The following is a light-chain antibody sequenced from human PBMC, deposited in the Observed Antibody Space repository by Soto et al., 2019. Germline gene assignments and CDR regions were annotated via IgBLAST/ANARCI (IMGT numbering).Light chain of an antibody. CDR2: EGS. CDR3: CSYAGSSTLV. CDR1: SSDVGSYNL. Sequence: QSALTQPASVSGSPGQSITISCTGTSSDVGSYNLVSWYQQHPGKAPKLMIYEGSKRPSGVSNRFSGSKSGNTASLTISGRQAEEEADYYCCSYAGSSTLVFGGGTKLTVL. V-gene: IGLV2-23*01. J-gene: IGLJ3*02.